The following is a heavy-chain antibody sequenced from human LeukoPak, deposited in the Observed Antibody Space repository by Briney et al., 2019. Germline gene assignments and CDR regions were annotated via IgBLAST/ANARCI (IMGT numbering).Heavy chain of an antibody. CDR2: IKQDGSEK. D-gene: IGHD6-19*01. CDR3: AREIAVAGGAFDI. Sequence: GGALRLSCAASGFTFSSYWMSWVRQAPGKGLEWVANIKQDGSEKYYVDSVKGRFTISRDNAKNSLYLQMNSLRAEDTAVYYCAREIAVAGGAFDIWGQGTMVTVSS. V-gene: IGHV3-7*01. CDR1: GFTFSSYW. J-gene: IGHJ3*02.